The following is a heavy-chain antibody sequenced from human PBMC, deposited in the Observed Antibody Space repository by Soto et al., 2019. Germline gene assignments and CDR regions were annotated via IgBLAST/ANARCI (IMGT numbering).Heavy chain of an antibody. CDR1: GFTFSSYA. D-gene: IGHD6-13*01. J-gene: IGHJ6*02. Sequence: QVQLVESGGGVVQPGRSLRLSCAASGFTFSSYAMHWVRQAPGKGLEWVAVISYDGSNKYYADSVKGRFTISRDNSKNTLYLQMNSLRAEDTAVYYCARDRSSYRYYYGMDVWGQGTTVTVSS. CDR3: ARDRSSYRYYYGMDV. CDR2: ISYDGSNK. V-gene: IGHV3-30-3*01.